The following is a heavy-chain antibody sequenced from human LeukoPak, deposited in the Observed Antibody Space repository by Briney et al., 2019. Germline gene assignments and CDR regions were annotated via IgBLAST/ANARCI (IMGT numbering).Heavy chain of an antibody. CDR1: GFTFSSYA. Sequence: GGSLRLSCAASGFTFSSYAMSRVRQAPGKGLVWVSRIGTDGSSTTYADYVKGRFTISRDNAKNTLYLQMNSLRAEDTAVYYCARDKYGGNSNAFDIWGQGTLVTVSS. V-gene: IGHV3-74*01. CDR2: IGTDGSST. D-gene: IGHD4-23*01. J-gene: IGHJ3*02. CDR3: ARDKYGGNSNAFDI.